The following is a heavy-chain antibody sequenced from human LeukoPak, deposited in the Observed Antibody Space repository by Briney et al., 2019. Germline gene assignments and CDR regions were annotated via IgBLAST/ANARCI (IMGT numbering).Heavy chain of an antibody. CDR3: ARDQYDTWSRRGNFDS. J-gene: IGHJ4*02. Sequence: GRSLRLSCAASGFTFSSHGIHWVRQAPGKGLEWVANIKLDGSEKNYVDSVKGRFIISRDNTKNSLYLQMNSLRVEDTAVFYCARDQYDTWSRRGNFDSWGQGTLVIVSS. D-gene: IGHD3-3*01. CDR2: IKLDGSEK. CDR1: GFTFSSHG. V-gene: IGHV3-7*03.